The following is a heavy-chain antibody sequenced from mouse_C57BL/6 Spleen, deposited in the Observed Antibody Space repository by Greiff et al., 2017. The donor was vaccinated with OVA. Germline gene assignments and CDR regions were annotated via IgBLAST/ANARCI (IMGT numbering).Heavy chain of an antibody. J-gene: IGHJ2*01. CDR1: GYTFTSYW. CDR3: TTGVYYGSSYGYFDY. D-gene: IGHD1-1*01. Sequence: EVQRVESGTVLARPGASVKMSCKTSGYTFTSYWMHWVKQRPGQGLEWIGALYPGNSDTSYNQEFKGKAKLTAVTSASTAYMELSSLTNEDSAVYYCTTGVYYGSSYGYFDYWGQGTTLTVSS. V-gene: IGHV1-5*01. CDR2: LYPGNSDT.